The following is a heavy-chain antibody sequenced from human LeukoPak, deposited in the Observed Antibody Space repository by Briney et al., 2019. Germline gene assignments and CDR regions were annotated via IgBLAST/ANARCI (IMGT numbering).Heavy chain of an antibody. CDR3: AKDGDYYGSGTVNPDY. CDR2: INPSGGST. J-gene: IGHJ4*02. V-gene: IGHV1-46*01. D-gene: IGHD3-10*01. CDR1: GYTFTSYY. Sequence: ASVKVSCKASGYTFTSYYMHWVRQAPGQGLEWMGIINPSGGSTSYAQKFQGRVTMTRDTSTSTVYMELSSLRSEDTAVYYCAKDGDYYGSGTVNPDYWGQGTLVTVSS.